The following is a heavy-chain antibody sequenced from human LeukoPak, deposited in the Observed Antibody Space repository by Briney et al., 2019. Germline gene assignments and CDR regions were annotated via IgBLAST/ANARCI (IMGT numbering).Heavy chain of an antibody. V-gene: IGHV1-8*01. CDR1: GYTFTSYD. D-gene: IGHD3-3*02. CDR2: MNPNSGNT. Sequence: ASVKVSCKASGYTFTSYDINWVRQATGQGLEWMGWMNPNSGNTGYAQKFHGRVTMTRNTSISTAYMELSSLRSEDTAVYYCARIAFREAFDIWGQGTMVTVSS. CDR3: ARIAFREAFDI. J-gene: IGHJ3*02.